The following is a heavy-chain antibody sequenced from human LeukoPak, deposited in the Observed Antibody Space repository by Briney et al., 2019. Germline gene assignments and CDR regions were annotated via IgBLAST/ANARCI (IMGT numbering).Heavy chain of an antibody. D-gene: IGHD2-15*01. CDR2: IKQDGSEK. Sequence: GGSLRLSCAASGFTFSSYWMSWVCQAPGKGLEWVANIKQDGSEKYYVDSVKGRFTISRDNAKNSLYLQMNSLRAEDTAVYYCARDNCSGGSCYSDYWGQGTLVTVSS. J-gene: IGHJ4*02. CDR1: GFTFSSYW. V-gene: IGHV3-7*01. CDR3: ARDNCSGGSCYSDY.